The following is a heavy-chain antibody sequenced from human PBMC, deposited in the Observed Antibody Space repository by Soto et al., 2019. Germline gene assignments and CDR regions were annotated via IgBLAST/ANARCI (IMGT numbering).Heavy chain of an antibody. J-gene: IGHJ3*02. Sequence: ASVKVSCKASGYTFTGYYMHWVRQAPGQGLEWMGWINPNSGGTNYAQKFQGWVTMTRDTSISTAYMELSRLRSDDTAVYYCARALSIAALDAFDIWGQGTMVTVSS. CDR3: ARALSIAALDAFDI. CDR1: GYTFTGYY. V-gene: IGHV1-2*04. D-gene: IGHD6-6*01. CDR2: INPNSGGT.